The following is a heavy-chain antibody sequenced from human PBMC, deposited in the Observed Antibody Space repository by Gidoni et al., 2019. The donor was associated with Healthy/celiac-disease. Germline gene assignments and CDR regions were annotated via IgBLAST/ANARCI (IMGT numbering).Heavy chain of an antibody. CDR3: AKDGIRDCSGGSCYSIYYYGMDV. CDR1: GFTFSRYG. J-gene: IGHJ6*02. CDR2: ISYVGSNK. V-gene: IGHV3-30*18. D-gene: IGHD2-15*01. Sequence: QVQLVESGGGVVQPGRSLRLSCAASGFTFSRYGLHWVRQAPGKGLEWVAVISYVGSNKYYADSVKGRFTISRDNSKNTLYLQMNSLRAEDTAVYYCAKDGIRDCSGGSCYSIYYYGMDVWGQGTTVTVSS.